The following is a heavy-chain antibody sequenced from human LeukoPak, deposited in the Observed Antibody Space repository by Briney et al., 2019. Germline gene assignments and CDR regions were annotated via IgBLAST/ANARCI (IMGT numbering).Heavy chain of an antibody. D-gene: IGHD4-17*01. Sequence: ASVKVSCKASGYTFTGYYMHWVRQAPGQGLEWIGCINPNSGGTNYARKFQGRVSVPRDTSISTAYMELSRLRSDDTAVYYCARGHHGDYTLDYWGQGTLVTVSS. CDR2: INPNSGGT. V-gene: IGHV1-2*02. J-gene: IGHJ4*02. CDR1: GYTFTGYY. CDR3: ARGHHGDYTLDY.